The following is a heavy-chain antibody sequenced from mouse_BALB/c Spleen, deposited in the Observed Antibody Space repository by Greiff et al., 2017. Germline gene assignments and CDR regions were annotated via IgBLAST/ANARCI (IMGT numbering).Heavy chain of an antibody. CDR1: GYNFTSYW. J-gene: IGHJ2*01. V-gene: IGHV1-55*01. CDR3: ARGWDYFDY. Sequence: QVQLQQPGAELVKPGTSVKLSCKASGYNFTSYWINWVKLRPGQGLEWIGDIYPGSGSTNYNEKFKSKATLTVDTSSSTAYMQLSSLASEDSALYDCARGWDYFDYWGQGTTLTVSS. CDR2: IYPGSGST. D-gene: IGHD3-3*01.